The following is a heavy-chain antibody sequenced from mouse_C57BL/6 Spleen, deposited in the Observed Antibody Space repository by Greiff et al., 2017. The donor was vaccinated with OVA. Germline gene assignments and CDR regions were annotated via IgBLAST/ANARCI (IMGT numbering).Heavy chain of an antibody. CDR3: ARETGKKGYFDY. J-gene: IGHJ2*01. Sequence: QVQLKESGPGLVQPSQSLSITCTVSGFSLTSYGVHWVRQSPGKGLEWLGVIWSGGSTDYNAAFISRLSISKDNSKSQVFFKMNSLQAEDTAIYYCARETGKKGYFDYWGQGTTLTVSS. V-gene: IGHV2-2*01. D-gene: IGHD4-1*01. CDR1: GFSLTSYG. CDR2: IWSGGST.